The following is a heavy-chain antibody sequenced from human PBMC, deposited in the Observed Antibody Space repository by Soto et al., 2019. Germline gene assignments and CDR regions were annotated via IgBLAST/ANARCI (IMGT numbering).Heavy chain of an antibody. V-gene: IGHV4-4*02. CDR1: GDSISSSQW. Sequence: SETLSLTCAVSGDSISSSQWWDFVRQPPGKGLEWIGQISHSGSTNYNPSLTSRVTISVDKSKNHFSLKLTSVTAADTAVYYCAARHFWSGPWTHTRLDYWGQGTLVTVSS. J-gene: IGHJ4*02. CDR2: ISHSGST. CDR3: AARHFWSGPWTHTRLDY. D-gene: IGHD3-3*02.